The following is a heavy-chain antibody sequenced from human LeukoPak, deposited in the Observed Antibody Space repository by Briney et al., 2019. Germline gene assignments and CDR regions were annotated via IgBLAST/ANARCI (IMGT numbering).Heavy chain of an antibody. CDR1: GFTFSSYG. V-gene: IGHV3-30*02. Sequence: GWSLRLSCAASGFTFSSYGMHWVRQAPGKGLEWVAFIRYDGSNKYYADSVKGRFTISRDNSKNTLYLQMNSLRAEDTAVYYRAKGLRYFDWLLHWGQGTLVTVSS. J-gene: IGHJ4*02. D-gene: IGHD3-9*01. CDR2: IRYDGSNK. CDR3: AKGLRYFDWLLH.